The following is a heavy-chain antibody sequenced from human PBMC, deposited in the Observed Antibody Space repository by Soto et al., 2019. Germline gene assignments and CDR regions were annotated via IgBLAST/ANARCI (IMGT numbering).Heavy chain of an antibody. CDR3: ARDPNHWGYYYYGMDV. J-gene: IGHJ6*02. D-gene: IGHD7-27*01. CDR2: INPNSGGT. CDR1: GYTFTGYY. Sequence: ASVKVSCKASGYTFTGYYMHWVRQAPGQGLEWMGWINPNSGGTNYAQKFQGRVTMTRDTSTSTVYMELSSLRSEDTAVYYCARDPNHWGYYYYGMDVWGQGTTVTVSS. V-gene: IGHV1-2*02.